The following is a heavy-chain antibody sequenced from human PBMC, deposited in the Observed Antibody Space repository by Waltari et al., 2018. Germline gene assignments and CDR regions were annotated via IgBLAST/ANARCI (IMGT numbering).Heavy chain of an antibody. CDR2: IIPILGIA. CDR3: ATSNGIAPDY. Sequence: QVQLVQSGAEVKKPGSSVKVSCKASGGTFSSYALSWVRQAPGQGLEWMGGIIPILGIANYAQKFQGRVTITADKSTSTAYMELSSLRSEDTAVYYCATSNGIAPDYWGQGTLVTVSS. J-gene: IGHJ4*02. D-gene: IGHD6-13*01. V-gene: IGHV1-69*10. CDR1: GGTFSSYA.